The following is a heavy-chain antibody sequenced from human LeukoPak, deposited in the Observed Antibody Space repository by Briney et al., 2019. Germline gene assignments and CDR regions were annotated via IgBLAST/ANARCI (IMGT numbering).Heavy chain of an antibody. CDR1: GYTFTSYD. CDR3: ARVDAAMWYFDY. CDR2: MSPNSGDT. V-gene: IGHV1-8*01. Sequence: GASVKVSCKASGYTFTSYDFNWVRQATGQRPEWMGWMSPNSGDTGYAQKFQDRVTMTRNTSISTAYMELSSLRSEDTAVYYCARVDAAMWYFDYWGQGTLVTASS. D-gene: IGHD5-18*01. J-gene: IGHJ4*02.